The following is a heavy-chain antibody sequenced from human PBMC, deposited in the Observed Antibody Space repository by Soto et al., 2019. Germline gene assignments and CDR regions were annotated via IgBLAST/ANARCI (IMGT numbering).Heavy chain of an antibody. D-gene: IGHD3-10*01. CDR1: GFTFSSFA. J-gene: IGHJ4*02. V-gene: IGHV3-30*18. CDR3: AKNNYGVGAFYNGLAN. CDR2: ISYDGGNK. Sequence: GGSLRLSCAASGFTFSSFAMHWVRQAPGKGLEWVAVISYDGGNKYYTDSVEGRFTISRDNSKNTLYLQMNTLRAEDTAVYYCAKNNYGVGAFYNGLANWGQGTLVTVSS.